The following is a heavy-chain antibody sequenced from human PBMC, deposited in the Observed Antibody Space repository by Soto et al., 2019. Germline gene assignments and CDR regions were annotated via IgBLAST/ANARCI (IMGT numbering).Heavy chain of an antibody. D-gene: IGHD1-1*01. J-gene: IGHJ4*02. Sequence: GESLKISCKDSGYSFTNYWISWVRQMPGKGLEWMGGIDPTDSYTKYSPSFQGHITISTDKSISTTYLQWSSLKASDTALYYCAKGRPRRTSGYFFDYWGQGTPVTVSS. V-gene: IGHV5-10-1*01. CDR3: AKGRPRRTSGYFFDY. CDR2: IDPTDSYT. CDR1: GYSFTNYW.